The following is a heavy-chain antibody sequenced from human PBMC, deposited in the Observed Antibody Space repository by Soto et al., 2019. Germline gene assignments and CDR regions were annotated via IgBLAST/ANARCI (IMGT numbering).Heavy chain of an antibody. CDR2: IIPIFGTA. V-gene: IGHV1-69*13. CDR1: GGTFSSYA. J-gene: IGHJ6*02. Sequence: GASVKVSCKASGGTFSSYAISWVRQAPGQGLEWMGGIIPIFGTANYAQKFQGRVTITADESTSTAYMELSSLRSEDTAVYYCAKAEGYCTNGVCYPEYYYYYGMDVWGQGTTVTVSS. CDR3: AKAEGYCTNGVCYPEYYYYYGMDV. D-gene: IGHD2-8*01.